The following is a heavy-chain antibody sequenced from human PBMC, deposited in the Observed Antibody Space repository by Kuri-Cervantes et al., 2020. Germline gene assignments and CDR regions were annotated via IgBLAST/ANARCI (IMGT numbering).Heavy chain of an antibody. J-gene: IGHJ4*02. CDR1: GYRFPNYW. CDR2: VYPADSDT. CDR3: ARHSGGNYVLIAYVY. D-gene: IGHD1-7*01. V-gene: IGHV5-51*01. Sequence: GESLKISCKVSGYRFPNYWIAWVRQMPDKGLEWMGFVYPADSDTRYSPSFQGQVAISADKSISTAYLQWSSLKASDTAMYYCARHSGGNYVLIAYVYWGQGTLVTVSS.